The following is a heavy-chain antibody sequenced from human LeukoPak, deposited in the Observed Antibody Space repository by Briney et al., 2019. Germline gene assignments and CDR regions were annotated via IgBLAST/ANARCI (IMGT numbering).Heavy chain of an antibody. CDR1: RGTFSSYG. V-gene: IGHV1-69*01. J-gene: IGHJ4*02. Sequence: SVKVSCKASRGTFSSYGISWVRQAPGQGLEWMGGIIPIFGTANYAQKFQGRVTITADQSTSTAYMELSSLRSEDTAVYYCARSRVGGITLAYWGQGTLVTVSS. CDR3: ARSRVGGITLAY. CDR2: IIPIFGTA. D-gene: IGHD1-26*01.